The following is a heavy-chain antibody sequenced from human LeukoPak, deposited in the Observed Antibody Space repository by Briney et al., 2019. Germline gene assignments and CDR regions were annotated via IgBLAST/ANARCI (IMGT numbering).Heavy chain of an antibody. D-gene: IGHD1-1*01. CDR1: GFTLSNYW. V-gene: IGHV3-7*04. CDR3: LRAAHDSGGY. CDR2: IKQDGSVE. J-gene: IGHJ4*02. Sequence: GGSLRLSCAVSGFTLSNYWMTWVRQAPGKGLEWVANIKQDGSVEYYVDSVKGRFTISRDNAKNSLYLQMSSLRAEDTAVYYCLRAAHDSGGYWGQGTLVTVSS.